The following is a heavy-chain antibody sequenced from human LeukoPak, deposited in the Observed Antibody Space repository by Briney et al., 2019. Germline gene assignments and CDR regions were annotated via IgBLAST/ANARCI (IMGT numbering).Heavy chain of an antibody. D-gene: IGHD3-22*01. V-gene: IGHV1-8*01. Sequence: ASVTVSCKSSGYTFTSYDINRVRQATAQGLGWMGWLSPNSGNTGYAHKFQGRVTMTRNTSTSTAYMELSSLRSEDTAVYYCARGLFGITMIVVVPDWFDPWGQGTLVTVSS. J-gene: IGHJ5*02. CDR2: LSPNSGNT. CDR3: ARGLFGITMIVVVPDWFDP. CDR1: GYTFTSYD.